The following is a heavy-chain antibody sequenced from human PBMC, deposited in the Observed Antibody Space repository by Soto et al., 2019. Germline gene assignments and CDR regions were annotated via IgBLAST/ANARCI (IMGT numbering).Heavy chain of an antibody. CDR1: GGSIRNNL. J-gene: IGHJ5*02. CDR2: IYQTGSI. CDR3: VRGNDNYDFWNNWSLDP. Sequence: SETLSPTCAASGGSIRNNLWSWVRQPPGQRLEWIGEIYQTGSINYNPSLRSRVTISVDKSKNQLSLKVDSVTAADTAFYYCVRGNDNYDFWNNWSLDPWGQGTLVTVSS. V-gene: IGHV4-4*02. D-gene: IGHD3-3*01.